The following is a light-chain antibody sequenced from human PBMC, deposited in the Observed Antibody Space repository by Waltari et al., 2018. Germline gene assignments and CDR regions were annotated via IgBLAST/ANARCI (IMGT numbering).Light chain of an antibody. CDR2: HAS. V-gene: IGKV3D-15*01. CDR3: QQYNRWPPLT. Sequence: EVVMTQSPATLSVSPGDRATLSCRASQSIATDLAWYQHKPGQAPRLLIYHASTRATAIPTRFRGSGSGTDFTLTISGLQSEESAVYYCQQYNRWPPLTFGGGTKVEI. J-gene: IGKJ4*01. CDR1: QSIATD.